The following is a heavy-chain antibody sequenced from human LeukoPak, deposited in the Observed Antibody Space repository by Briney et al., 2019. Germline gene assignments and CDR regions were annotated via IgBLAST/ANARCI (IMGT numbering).Heavy chain of an antibody. CDR1: GYTFTGYY. CDR2: INPNSGGT. Sequence: ASLKVSCKASGYTFTGYYMHSVRQAPGQGLEWMGRINPNSGGTNYAQKFQGRVTMTRDTSISTAYMELSRLRSDDTAVYYCARGSSGSYHGNDYWGQGTLVTVSS. V-gene: IGHV1-2*06. D-gene: IGHD1-26*01. J-gene: IGHJ4*02. CDR3: ARGSSGSYHGNDY.